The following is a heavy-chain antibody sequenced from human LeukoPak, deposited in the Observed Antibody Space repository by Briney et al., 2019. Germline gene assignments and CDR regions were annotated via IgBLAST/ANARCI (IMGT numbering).Heavy chain of an antibody. J-gene: IGHJ4*02. CDR2: IYPGDSDT. D-gene: IGHD2-2*01. V-gene: IGHV5-51*01. CDR1: GYSFASNW. Sequence: GESLKISCKGSGYSFASNWIGWVRQMPGKGLEWMGIIYPGDSDTRYSPSFQGQVTISADKSISTAYLQWSSLKASDTAMYYCASGGLGYCSSTSCHFDYWGQGTLVTVSS. CDR3: ASGGLGYCSSTSCHFDY.